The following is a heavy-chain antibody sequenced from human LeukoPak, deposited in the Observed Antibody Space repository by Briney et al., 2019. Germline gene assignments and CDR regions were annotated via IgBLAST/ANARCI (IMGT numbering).Heavy chain of an antibody. J-gene: IGHJ4*02. Sequence: PGGSLRLSCAASGFTFSNYGMSWVRQAPGKGLEWVSAISGSGGSTYYADSVKGRFTISRDNSKNTLYLQMNSLRAEDTAVYYCAKDLTRSIYSGSCYFGYWGQGTLVTVSS. CDR3: AKDLTRSIYSGSCYFGY. CDR2: ISGSGGST. CDR1: GFTFSNYG. D-gene: IGHD1-26*01. V-gene: IGHV3-23*01.